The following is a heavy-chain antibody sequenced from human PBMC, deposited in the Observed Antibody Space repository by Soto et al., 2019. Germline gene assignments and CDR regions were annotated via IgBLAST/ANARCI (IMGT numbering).Heavy chain of an antibody. CDR1: GFTFSSYG. Sequence: PGGSLRLSCAASGFTFSSYGMHWVRQAPGKGLEWVSSITSTGDRAYYADSVKGRFTVSRDNSKNTLYLQMNSLRAEDTAVYYCAKYYMVTRSPFDYRGQGTSVTVSS. V-gene: IGHV3-23*01. CDR2: ITSTGDRA. CDR3: AKYYMVTRSPFDY. D-gene: IGHD5-18*01. J-gene: IGHJ4*02.